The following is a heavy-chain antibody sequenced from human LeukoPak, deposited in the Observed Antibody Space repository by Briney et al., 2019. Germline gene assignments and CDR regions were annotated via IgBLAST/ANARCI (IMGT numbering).Heavy chain of an antibody. Sequence: ASLKVSCKASGYTLTKYCIHWVRQAPGQGLEWMGIIKPSGGSTSYAQRFQGRVTVTCDTSTNTVYMELSSLRSEDTAVYYCAREYGDLDYWGQGTLVTVSS. V-gene: IGHV1-46*01. J-gene: IGHJ4*02. CDR2: IKPSGGST. CDR1: GYTLTKYC. CDR3: AREYGDLDY. D-gene: IGHD2-21*01.